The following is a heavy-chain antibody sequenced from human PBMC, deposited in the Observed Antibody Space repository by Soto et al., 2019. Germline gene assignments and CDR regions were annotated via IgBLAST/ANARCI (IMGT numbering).Heavy chain of an antibody. V-gene: IGHV4-31*03. CDR3: ARDRAGDYYGSGSVGMDV. CDR2: IYYSGST. CDR1: GGSISSGGYY. J-gene: IGHJ6*02. D-gene: IGHD3-10*01. Sequence: SETLSLTCTVSGGSISSGGYYWSWIRQHPGKGLEWIGYIYYSGSTYYNPSLKSRVTISVDTSKNQFSLKLSSVTAADTAVYYCARDRAGDYYGSGSVGMDVWGQGTTVTVSS.